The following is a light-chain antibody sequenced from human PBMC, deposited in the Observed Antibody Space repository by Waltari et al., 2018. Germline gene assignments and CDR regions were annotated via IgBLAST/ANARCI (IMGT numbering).Light chain of an antibody. Sequence: QSALTQPRSVSGSPGQSVTISCTGTSSDVGGYNSVPWYQQHPGQSPKLMISAVSKRPSGVPDRFSGSKSGNTASLTISGLQAEDEAEYYCAAWDDSLNGPVFGGGTKLTVL. CDR3: AAWDDSLNGPV. CDR2: AVS. J-gene: IGLJ3*02. CDR1: SSDVGGYNS. V-gene: IGLV2-11*01.